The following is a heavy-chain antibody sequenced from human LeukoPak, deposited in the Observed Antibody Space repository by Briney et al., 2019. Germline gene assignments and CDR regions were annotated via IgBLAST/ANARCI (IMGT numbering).Heavy chain of an antibody. CDR2: IYSGGST. D-gene: IGHD3-9*01. Sequence: PGGSLRLSCAASGFTFSSYAMSWVRQAPGKGLEWVSVIYSGGSTYYADSVKGRFTISRDNSKNTLYLQMNSLRAEDTAVYYCARVVKYYDILTGYYTQYYFDYWGQGTLVTVSS. CDR1: GFTFSSYA. CDR3: ARVVKYYDILTGYYTQYYFDY. V-gene: IGHV3-53*01. J-gene: IGHJ4*02.